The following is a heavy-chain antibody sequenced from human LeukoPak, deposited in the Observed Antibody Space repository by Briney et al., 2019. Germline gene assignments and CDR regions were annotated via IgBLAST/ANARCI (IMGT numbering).Heavy chain of an antibody. V-gene: IGHV4-59*01. J-gene: IGHJ6*02. CDR3: ARRRITGTTGYYYGMDV. CDR2: IYYSGST. Sequence: SETLSLTCAVYGGSFSGYYWSWIRQPPGKGLEWIGYIYYSGSTNYNPSLKSRVTISVDTSKNQFSLKLSSVTAADAAVYYCARRRITGTTGYYYGMDVWGQGTTVTVSS. D-gene: IGHD1-7*01. CDR1: GGSFSGYY.